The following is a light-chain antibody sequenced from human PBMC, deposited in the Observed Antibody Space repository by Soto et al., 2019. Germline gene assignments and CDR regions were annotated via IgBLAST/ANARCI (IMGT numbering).Light chain of an antibody. CDR1: LSISTW. V-gene: IGKV1-12*01. J-gene: IGKJ1*01. Sequence: DIQMTQSPSSVSASIGDTVTVTCRASLSISTWLAWYQQKPGAAPKLLIYHGSTLQTAVPSRFSGSGSGTDFTLTINSLQPEDFATYYCQQSYSLPATFGQGNKVDI. CDR2: HGS. CDR3: QQSYSLPAT.